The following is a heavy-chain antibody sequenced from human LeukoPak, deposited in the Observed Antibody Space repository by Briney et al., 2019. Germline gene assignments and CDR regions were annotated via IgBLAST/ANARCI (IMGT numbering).Heavy chain of an antibody. D-gene: IGHD1-1*01. CDR3: ARGYINIFQH. Sequence: SGGSLRLSCAASGFTVSSNYMSWVRQAPGKGLEWVSVIYGGGNTYYADSVKGRFTISRDTFKNTVNLQMNSLRAEDTAVYYCARGYINIFQHWGQGTLVTVSS. CDR2: IYGGGNT. J-gene: IGHJ1*01. V-gene: IGHV3-53*01. CDR1: GFTVSSNY.